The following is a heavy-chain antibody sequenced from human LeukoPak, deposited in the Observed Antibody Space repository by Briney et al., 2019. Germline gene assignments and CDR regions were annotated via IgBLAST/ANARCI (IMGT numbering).Heavy chain of an antibody. J-gene: IGHJ4*02. Sequence: ASVKVSCKASGYTFTSYAMNWVRQAPGQGLEWMGWINTNTGNPTYAQGFTGRFVFSLDTSVSTAYLQISSLKAEDTAVYYCARDLTMVRGVIAKYFDYWGQGTLVTVSS. CDR3: ARDLTMVRGVIAKYFDY. CDR1: GYTFTSYA. D-gene: IGHD3-10*01. V-gene: IGHV7-4-1*02. CDR2: INTNTGNP.